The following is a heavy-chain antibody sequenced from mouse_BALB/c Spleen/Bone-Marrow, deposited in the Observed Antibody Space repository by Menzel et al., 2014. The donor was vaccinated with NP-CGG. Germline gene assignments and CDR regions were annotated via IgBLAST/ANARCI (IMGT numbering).Heavy chain of an antibody. CDR2: TDPYYGGT. Sequence: VQLQQSGPELEQPGASVKISCKASGYSFTGYNMNWVKQSNGKSLEWIGNTDPYYGGTSYNQKFKGKATLTVDKSSSTAYMQLKSLTSEDSAVYYCARGRATATSEAMDYWGQGTSVTVSS. CDR3: ARGRATATSEAMDY. D-gene: IGHD1-2*01. V-gene: IGHV1-39*01. J-gene: IGHJ4*01. CDR1: GYSFTGYN.